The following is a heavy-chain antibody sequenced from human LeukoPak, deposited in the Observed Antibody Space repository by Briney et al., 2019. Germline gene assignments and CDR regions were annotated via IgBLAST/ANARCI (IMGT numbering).Heavy chain of an antibody. Sequence: GASVKVSCKASGYTFTSYYMHWVRQAPGPGLEWMGIINPSGGSTSYAQKFQGRVTVTRDTSTSTVYMELSSLRCEDTAVYYCARELSPSGNYDCWGQGTLVTVSS. CDR2: INPSGGST. D-gene: IGHD1-26*01. CDR1: GYTFTSYY. V-gene: IGHV1-46*01. CDR3: ARELSPSGNYDC. J-gene: IGHJ4*02.